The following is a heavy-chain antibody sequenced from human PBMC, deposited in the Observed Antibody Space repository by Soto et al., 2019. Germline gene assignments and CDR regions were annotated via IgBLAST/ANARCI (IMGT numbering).Heavy chain of an antibody. CDR1: GFTVSSYA. Sequence: EVQLLESGGGLVQPGGSLRLSCAASGFTVSSYAMTWVRQAPGKGLEWVSGVSGGGGSTYYADSVKGRFTISRDNSKNRLFLQTNSLRAEDTAVYYCAKDRTTVDFHYGMDVWGQGTTVSVSS. D-gene: IGHD4-17*01. CDR3: AKDRTTVDFHYGMDV. V-gene: IGHV3-23*01. CDR2: VSGGGGST. J-gene: IGHJ6*02.